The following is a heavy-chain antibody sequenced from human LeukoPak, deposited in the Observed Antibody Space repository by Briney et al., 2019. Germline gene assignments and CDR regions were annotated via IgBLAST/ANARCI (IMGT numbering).Heavy chain of an antibody. J-gene: IGHJ6*02. V-gene: IGHV3-30-3*01. CDR2: ISYDGSNK. Sequence: GGSLRLSCAASGFTFSSYEMNWVRQAPGKGLEWVAVISYDGSNKYYADSVKGRFTISRDNSKNTLYLQMNSLRAEDTAVYYCARDLDLGYCSSASCYIRGYYYYGMDVWGQGTTVTVSS. D-gene: IGHD2-2*02. CDR3: ARDLDLGYCSSASCYIRGYYYYGMDV. CDR1: GFTFSSYE.